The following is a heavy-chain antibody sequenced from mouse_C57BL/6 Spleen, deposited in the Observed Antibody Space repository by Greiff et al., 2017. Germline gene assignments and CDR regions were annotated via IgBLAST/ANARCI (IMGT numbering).Heavy chain of an antibody. D-gene: IGHD3-2*02. V-gene: IGHV14-1*01. CDR2: IDPEDGDT. Sequence: EVQRVESGAELVRPGASVKLSCTASGFNIKDYYMHWVKQRPEQGLEWIGRIDPEDGDTEYAPKFQGKATMTADTSSNTAYLPLSSLTSEDTAVYYCTLPPQRRLRGDYWGQGTTLTVSS. J-gene: IGHJ2*01. CDR3: TLPPQRRLRGDY. CDR1: GFNIKDYY.